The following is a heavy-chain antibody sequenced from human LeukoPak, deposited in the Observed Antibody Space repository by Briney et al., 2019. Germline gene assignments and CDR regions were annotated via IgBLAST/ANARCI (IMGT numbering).Heavy chain of an antibody. D-gene: IGHD6-19*01. V-gene: IGHV1-69*02. CDR1: GGTFSSYT. Sequence: GASVKVSCNASGGTFSSYTISWVRQAPGQGLEWMGRIIPILGIANYAQKFQGRVTITADKSTSTAYLELSSLRSEDTAVYYFASPVAVAGTHFDYWGQGTLVTVPS. J-gene: IGHJ4*02. CDR2: IIPILGIA. CDR3: ASPVAVAGTHFDY.